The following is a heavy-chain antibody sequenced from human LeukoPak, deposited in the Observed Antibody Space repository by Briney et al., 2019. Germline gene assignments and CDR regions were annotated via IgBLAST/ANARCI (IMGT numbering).Heavy chain of an antibody. CDR2: INSAGDNI. J-gene: IGHJ3*02. CDR3: ARDRGVDYGDSHDAFDI. Sequence: GGSLRLSCVASGFTFSDYFMSWIRQAPGKGLEWLSFINSAGDNIYYADSVKGRFTISRDNAKKTLYLEMNSLRAEDTAVYYCARDRGVDYGDSHDAFDIWGQGTMVTVSS. D-gene: IGHD4-17*01. V-gene: IGHV3-11*04. CDR1: GFTFSDYF.